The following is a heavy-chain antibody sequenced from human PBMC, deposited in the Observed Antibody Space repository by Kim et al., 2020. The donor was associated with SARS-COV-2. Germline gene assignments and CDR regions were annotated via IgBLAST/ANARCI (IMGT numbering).Heavy chain of an antibody. J-gene: IGHJ2*01. CDR3: AKEVYSSSWWAGYFDL. V-gene: IGHV3-23*01. Sequence: GGSLRLSCAASGFTFSSYAMSWVRQAPGKGLEWVSAISGSGGSTYYADSVKGRFTISRDNSKNTLYLQMNSLRAEDTAVYYCAKEVYSSSWWAGYFDLWGRGTLVTVSS. D-gene: IGHD6-13*01. CDR2: ISGSGGST. CDR1: GFTFSSYA.